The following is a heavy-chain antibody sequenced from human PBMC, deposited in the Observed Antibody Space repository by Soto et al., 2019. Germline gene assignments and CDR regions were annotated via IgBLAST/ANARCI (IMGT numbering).Heavy chain of an antibody. CDR1: GGSVSSGSHY. CDR3: GAAPNDHYFDF. CDR2: IYYSGTT. J-gene: IGHJ4*01. Sequence: SETLSLTCSVFGGSVSSGSHYWSWIRQSPRKGLEWIGNIYYSGTTNYNPSLKTRVTMSIDTSRNQFSLRLRSVTAADSAVYYCGAAPNDHYFDFWGHGALVTVSS. D-gene: IGHD3-10*01. V-gene: IGHV4-61*01.